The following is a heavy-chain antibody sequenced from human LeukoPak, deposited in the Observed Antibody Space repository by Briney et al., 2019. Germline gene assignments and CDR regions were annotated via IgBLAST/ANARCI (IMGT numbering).Heavy chain of an antibody. CDR2: TYYSGST. CDR3: ARRDDI. J-gene: IGHJ3*02. Sequence: NPSETLSLTCTVSGGSISSYYWSWIRQPPGKGLEWIGYTYYSGSTNYNPSLKSRVTISVDTSKNQFSLKLSSVTAADTAVYYCARRDDIWGQGTMVTVSS. V-gene: IGHV4-59*08. CDR1: GGSISSYY.